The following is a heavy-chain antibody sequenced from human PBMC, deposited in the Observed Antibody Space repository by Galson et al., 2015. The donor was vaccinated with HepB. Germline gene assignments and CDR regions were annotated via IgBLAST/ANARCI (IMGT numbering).Heavy chain of an antibody. CDR3: ARTGISGADVFDI. Sequence: SVKVSCKASGYSFTDYNLHWVRQAPGQGLEWMGRINPSSGDTNNPQKFQGRVTMTRDTSTSTAYMELSRLRSDDTAVYYCARTGISGADVFDIWGQGTMVTVSS. J-gene: IGHJ3*02. V-gene: IGHV1-2*06. CDR2: INPSSGDT. D-gene: IGHD2-15*01. CDR1: GYSFTDYN.